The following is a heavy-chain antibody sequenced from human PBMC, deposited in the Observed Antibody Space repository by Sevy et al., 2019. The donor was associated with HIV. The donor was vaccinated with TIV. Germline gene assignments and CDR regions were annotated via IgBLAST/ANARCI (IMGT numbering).Heavy chain of an antibody. CDR1: GFTFSSYA. J-gene: IGHJ4*02. V-gene: IGHV3-23*01. CDR3: AKDGEYYGSGRGDY. CDR2: ISGSGGST. Sequence: GGSLRLSCAASGFTFSSYAMSWVRQAPGKGLEWVSAISGSGGSTYYADSVKGRFTISRDNSKNTLYLQMNGLRAEDTAVYYCAKDGEYYGSGRGDYWGQGTLVTVSS. D-gene: IGHD3-10*01.